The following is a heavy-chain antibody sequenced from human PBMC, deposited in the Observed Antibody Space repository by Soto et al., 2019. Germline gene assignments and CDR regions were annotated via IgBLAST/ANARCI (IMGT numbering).Heavy chain of an antibody. Sequence: SVEVSCQASWGTFISYAISWVRQAPGQGLEWMGGIIPIFGTANYAQKFQGRVTITADESTSTAYMELSSLRSEDTAVYYCARGNPARLYYYDSSGYYPFDYWGQGTLVTVSS. D-gene: IGHD3-22*01. CDR1: WGTFISYA. V-gene: IGHV1-69*13. J-gene: IGHJ4*02. CDR3: ARGNPARLYYYDSSGYYPFDY. CDR2: IIPIFGTA.